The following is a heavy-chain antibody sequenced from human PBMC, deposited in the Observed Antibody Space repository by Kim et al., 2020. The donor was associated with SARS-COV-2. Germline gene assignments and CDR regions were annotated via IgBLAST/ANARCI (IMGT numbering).Heavy chain of an antibody. J-gene: IGHJ4*02. Sequence: GGSLRLSCAASGFTFSSYSMNWVRQAPGKGLEWVSSISSSSSYIYYADSVKGRFTISRDNAKNSLYLQMNSLRAEDTAVYYCAREDEVGATGPGDYWGQGTLVTVSS. V-gene: IGHV3-21*01. CDR1: GFTFSSYS. CDR3: AREDEVGATGPGDY. CDR2: ISSSSSYI. D-gene: IGHD1-26*01.